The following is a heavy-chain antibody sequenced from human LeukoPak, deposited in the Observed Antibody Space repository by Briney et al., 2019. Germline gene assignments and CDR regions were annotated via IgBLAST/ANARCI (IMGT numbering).Heavy chain of an antibody. J-gene: IGHJ4*02. V-gene: IGHV3-74*01. CDR1: GFTFSSNW. CDR3: ARESRWELDY. CDR2: INTDGSTT. D-gene: IGHD1-26*01. Sequence: HTGGSLRLSCAGSGFTFSSNWMHWVRQAPGKGLVWVSRINTDGSTTNDEESVKGRFTISRGNAKDTLYLQMNSLRDEDTAVYYCARESRWELDYWGQGTLVTVSS.